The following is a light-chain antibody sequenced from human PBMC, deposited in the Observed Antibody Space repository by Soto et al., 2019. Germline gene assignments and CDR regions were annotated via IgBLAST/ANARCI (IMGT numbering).Light chain of an antibody. CDR1: QSLLHRNGYNY. J-gene: IGKJ3*01. Sequence: DIVMTHSPLSLPVTPGEPASISCRSSQSLLHRNGYNYLDWYLQKPEQSPQLLIYLGYNLDSGVPDRFSGSESGNDFKLIISIVEAEDVGVYYCMQARQTPPFTFGPGTKVAIK. V-gene: IGKV2-28*01. CDR2: LGY. CDR3: MQARQTPPFT.